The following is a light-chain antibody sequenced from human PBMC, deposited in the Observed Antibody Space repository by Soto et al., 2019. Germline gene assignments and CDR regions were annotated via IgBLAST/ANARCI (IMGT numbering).Light chain of an antibody. J-gene: IGKJ1*01. CDR2: DAS. CDR3: QQYNSFWT. V-gene: IGKV1-5*01. CDR1: QSISSL. Sequence: DIQMTQSPSTLSASVGDRVTITCRASQSISSLLAWFQQKPGKAPKLLIFDASKLESGVPPRFRGSGSGTEFTLTITSLQPDDFATYYCQQYNSFWTFGQGTKVDIK.